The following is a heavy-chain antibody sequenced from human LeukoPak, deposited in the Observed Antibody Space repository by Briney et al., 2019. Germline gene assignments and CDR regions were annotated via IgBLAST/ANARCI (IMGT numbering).Heavy chain of an antibody. J-gene: IGHJ4*02. CDR2: IYYSGST. D-gene: IGHD6-19*01. CDR3: ARRQTCRRSCRSSGWAYYFDY. V-gene: IGHV4-59*11. CDR1: GGSFNSHY. Sequence: PSETLSLTCTVSGGSFNSHYWNWIRQPPGKGLEWIGYIYYSGSTNYNPSLKSRVTISVDTSKNEFSLKLSSVTAADTAVYYCARRQTCRRSCRSSGWAYYFDYWGQGTLVTVSS.